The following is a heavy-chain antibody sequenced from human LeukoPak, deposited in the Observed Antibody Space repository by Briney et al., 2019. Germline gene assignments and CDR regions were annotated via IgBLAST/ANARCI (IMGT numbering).Heavy chain of an antibody. V-gene: IGHV4-38-2*02. Sequence: SETLSLTCTVSGRSISSGYFWGWIRQPPGRGLEWIGTIYHSGSTYYNPSLKSRVTISVDTSKNQFSLNLSSVTAADTAVYYCARDSHYGGNPGYYFDYWGQGSLVTVSS. CDR2: IYHSGST. CDR3: ARDSHYGGNPGYYFDY. CDR1: GRSISSGYF. D-gene: IGHD4-23*01. J-gene: IGHJ4*02.